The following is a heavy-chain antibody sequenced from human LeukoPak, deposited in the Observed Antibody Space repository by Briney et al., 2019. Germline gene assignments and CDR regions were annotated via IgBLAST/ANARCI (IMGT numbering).Heavy chain of an antibody. J-gene: IGHJ4*02. CDR2: IYSGGDT. CDR3: AKDSLLYRGFV. D-gene: IGHD2-2*02. Sequence: PGGSLRLSCAASGFTVSSNYMSWVRQAPGKGLEWVSVIYSGGDTYYADSVKGRFTISRDTSKNTLYLQMNSLRAEDTAVYYCAKDSLLYRGFVWGQGTLVTVSS. V-gene: IGHV3-53*01. CDR1: GFTVSSNY.